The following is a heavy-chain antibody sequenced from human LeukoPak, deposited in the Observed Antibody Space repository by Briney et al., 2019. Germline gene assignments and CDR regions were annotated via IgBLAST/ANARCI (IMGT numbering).Heavy chain of an antibody. CDR1: GFTVSSNS. CDR2: IRWDSGTI. V-gene: IGHV3-9*03. J-gene: IGHJ3*02. Sequence: GGSLRLSCTVSGFTVSSNSMSWVRQAPGKGLEWVSGIRWDSGTIGYADSVKGRFTISRDNAKNSLYLQMNSLRAEDMALYYCAKGGSGSYSLDAFDIWGQGTMVTVSS. D-gene: IGHD1-26*01. CDR3: AKGGSGSYSLDAFDI.